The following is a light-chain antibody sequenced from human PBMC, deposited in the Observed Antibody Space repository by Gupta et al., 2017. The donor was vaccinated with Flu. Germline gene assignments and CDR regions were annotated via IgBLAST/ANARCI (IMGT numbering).Light chain of an antibody. CDR1: QSVFDGSDSKHH. CDR3: QQYDDTPPWT. J-gene: IGKJ1*01. V-gene: IGKV4-1*01. Sequence: DIVMTQSPDSLAVSLGERATINCKSSQSVFDGSDSKHHLAWYQQKPGQPPKLLIYWASTRESGVPDRFTGSGSGTDFTLTISRLQAEDVAIYYCQQYDDTPPWTFGQGTKVEIK. CDR2: WAS.